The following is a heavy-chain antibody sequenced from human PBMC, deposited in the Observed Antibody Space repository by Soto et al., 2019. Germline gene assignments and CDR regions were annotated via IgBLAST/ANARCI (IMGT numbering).Heavy chain of an antibody. Sequence: QVQLQESGPGLVKPSETLSLTCTVSGGSITRGGYYWSWIRQHPGKGLEWIGYIYNSGTTSYNPSLKSRVTISVDTSKNQFSLKLTSVTAADPAVYYCARDPAPWGQGTLVTVSS. V-gene: IGHV4-31*03. CDR3: ARDPAP. CDR2: IYNSGTT. CDR1: GGSITRGGYY. J-gene: IGHJ5*02.